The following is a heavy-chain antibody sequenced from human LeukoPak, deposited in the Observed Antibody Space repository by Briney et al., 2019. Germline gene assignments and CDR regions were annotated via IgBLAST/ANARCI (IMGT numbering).Heavy chain of an antibody. D-gene: IGHD4-17*01. J-gene: IGHJ5*02. Sequence: PSETLSLTCTVSGGSVSSESYYWSWIRQPPGKGLEWIGYIYYSGSTNYNPSLKSRVTTSIDTSKNQFSLKLSSVTAADTAVYYCARDDYGDYWFDPWGQGTLVTVSS. CDR3: ARDDYGDYWFDP. CDR2: IYYSGST. V-gene: IGHV4-61*01. CDR1: GGSVSSESYY.